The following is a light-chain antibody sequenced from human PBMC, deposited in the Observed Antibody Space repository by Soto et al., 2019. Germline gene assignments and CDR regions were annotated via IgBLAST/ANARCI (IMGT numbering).Light chain of an antibody. V-gene: IGLV1-44*01. CDR1: SSNIGSNT. Sequence: QSVLTQPPSASGTPGQRVTISCSGSSSNIGSNTINWYQQLPGTAPKLLIYSNNQRLSGVPDRCSGSKSGTSASLAISGPQSEDEADYYCAVWYVSLNGRVFGTGTKVTVL. CDR2: SNN. J-gene: IGLJ1*01. CDR3: AVWYVSLNGRV.